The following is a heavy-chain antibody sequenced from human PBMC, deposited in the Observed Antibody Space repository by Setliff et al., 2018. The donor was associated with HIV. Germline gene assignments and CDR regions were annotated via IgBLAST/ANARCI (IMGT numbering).Heavy chain of an antibody. Sequence: SETLSLTCTVSGGSISSHYWSWIRQPPGKGLEWIGHIYTSGSTNYNPSLKSRVTMSVGTSKNQFSLKLSSVTAADTAVYYCARRKGYCSGPSCLEFSWFDPWGQGTLVTVSS. J-gene: IGHJ5*02. D-gene: IGHD2-2*01. CDR1: GGSISSHY. V-gene: IGHV4-4*08. CDR2: IYTSGST. CDR3: ARRKGYCSGPSCLEFSWFDP.